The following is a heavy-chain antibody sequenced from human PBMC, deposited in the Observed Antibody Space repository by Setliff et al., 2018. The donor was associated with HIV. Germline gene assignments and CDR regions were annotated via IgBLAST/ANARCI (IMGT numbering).Heavy chain of an antibody. Sequence: GASVKVSCKASGGTFSSYAINWVRQAPGQGLEWMGGIIPILRIPNYSRKFQGRVTITADKSTSTAYMNLSSLRSEDTAVYYCARSRYDSGGYPDAFDIWGQGTMVTVSS. CDR1: GGTFSSYA. D-gene: IGHD3-22*01. V-gene: IGHV1-69*10. CDR2: IIPILRIP. J-gene: IGHJ3*02. CDR3: ARSRYDSGGYPDAFDI.